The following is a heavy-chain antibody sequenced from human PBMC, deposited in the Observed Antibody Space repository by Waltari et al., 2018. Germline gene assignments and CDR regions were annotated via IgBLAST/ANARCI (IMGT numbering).Heavy chain of an antibody. V-gene: IGHV3-23*03. CDR1: GFTFSTYG. CDR3: AKDRAGPFDY. D-gene: IGHD3-10*01. J-gene: IGHJ4*02. CDR2: IHGGGITT. Sequence: EVQLLESGGGLVQPGGSLRLSCAASGFTFSTYGMSWVRQAPGKGLEWVSVIHGGGITTYYADSVKGRFTISRDNSRNTLYLQMNSLRAEDTAVYYCAKDRAGPFDYWGQGTLVTVSS.